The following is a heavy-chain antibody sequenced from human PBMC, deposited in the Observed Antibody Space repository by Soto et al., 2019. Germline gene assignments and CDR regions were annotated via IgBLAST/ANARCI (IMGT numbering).Heavy chain of an antibody. CDR2: INPNGGST. J-gene: IGHJ4*02. CDR3: ATSVNSAMAFDY. D-gene: IGHD5-18*01. Sequence: QVQLVQSGAEVKKPGASGKVSCKASGYTFTHYYIHWVRQAPGQGLEWMGIINPNGGSTTYAQKFRAGFTMTRDTSTSTVYMELSSLRSEASAVYYCATSVNSAMAFDYWGQGTLVTVSS. CDR1: GYTFTHYY. V-gene: IGHV1-46*01.